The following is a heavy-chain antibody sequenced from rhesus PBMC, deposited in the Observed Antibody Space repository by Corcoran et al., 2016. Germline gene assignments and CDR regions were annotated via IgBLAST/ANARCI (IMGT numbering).Heavy chain of an antibody. V-gene: IGHV2-95*01. CDR2: IYWNDSK. J-gene: IGHJ4*01. CDR3: ARVRNSWKYGY. D-gene: IGHD1-1-1*01. Sequence: QVTLKESGPALVKPTQTLTLTCTFSGFSISTHGTGVGWIRQPPEKALEWLASIYWNDSKYYSTSLKSRLTISKDTSKNHVVLTMTNMDPVDTATYYCARVRNSWKYGYWGQGVLVTVSS. CDR1: GFSISTHGTG.